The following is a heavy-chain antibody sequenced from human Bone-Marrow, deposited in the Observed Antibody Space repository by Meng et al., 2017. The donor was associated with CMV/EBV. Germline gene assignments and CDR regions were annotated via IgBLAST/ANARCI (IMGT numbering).Heavy chain of an antibody. CDR3: ARGQRSRANYYDFWSGPPNY. Sequence: SVKVSRKASGGTFSSYALSWVRQAPGQGLEWMGGIIPILGTVNYAQKFQGIVTITTDESTSTAYMELSSLRSEDTAVYYCARGQRSRANYYDFWSGPPNYWGQGTLVTVSS. CDR2: IIPILGTV. V-gene: IGHV1-69*05. D-gene: IGHD3-3*01. J-gene: IGHJ4*02. CDR1: GGTFSSYA.